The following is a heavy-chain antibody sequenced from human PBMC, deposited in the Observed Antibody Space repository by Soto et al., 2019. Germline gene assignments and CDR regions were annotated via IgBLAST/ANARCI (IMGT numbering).Heavy chain of an antibody. J-gene: IGHJ6*02. V-gene: IGHV4-34*01. D-gene: IGHD3-10*01. CDR3: ARGKPVLLWFGEAAGVDV. Sequence: QVQLQQWGAGLLKPSETLSLTCAVYGGSFSGYYWSWIRQLPGKGLEWIGEIKHSGSTNYNPSLKSHVTISVDTSKNQSSLKLSSVTAADTAVYYYARGKPVLLWFGEAAGVDVWGQGTTVTVSS. CDR1: GGSFSGYY. CDR2: IKHSGST.